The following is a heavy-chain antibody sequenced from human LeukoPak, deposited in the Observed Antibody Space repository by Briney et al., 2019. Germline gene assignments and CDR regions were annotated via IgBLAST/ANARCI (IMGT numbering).Heavy chain of an antibody. CDR3: ARDPYGSGKGFDY. J-gene: IGHJ4*02. V-gene: IGHV4-4*07. CDR2: IYTSGST. CDR1: GDSISSYY. Sequence: PSETLSLTSTVSGDSISSYYWSWIRQPAGKGLEWIGRIYTSGSTNYNPSLKSRVTMSVDTSKKQFSLKLSSVTAADTAVYYCARDPYGSGKGFDYWGQGTLVTVSS. D-gene: IGHD3-10*01.